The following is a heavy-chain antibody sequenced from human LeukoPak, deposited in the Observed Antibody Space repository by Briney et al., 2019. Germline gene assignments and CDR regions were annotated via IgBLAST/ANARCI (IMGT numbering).Heavy chain of an antibody. CDR1: GYTFTGYY. Sequence: ASVKVSCKASGYTFTGYYMHWVRQAPGQGLEWMGCVDPNTGDTNYAQKFQGRVTMTRDTSISTAYLELSRLRSDDTAVYYCARDQDYRNDVAEYWGQGTLVTVSS. CDR2: VDPNTGDT. V-gene: IGHV1-2*02. CDR3: ARDQDYRNDVAEY. J-gene: IGHJ4*02. D-gene: IGHD4-11*01.